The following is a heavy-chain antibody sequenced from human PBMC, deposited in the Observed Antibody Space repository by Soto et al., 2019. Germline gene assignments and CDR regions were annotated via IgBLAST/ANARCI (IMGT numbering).Heavy chain of an antibody. CDR1: GGSISGYY. Sequence: SETLSLTCTVSGGSISGYYWSWIRQPPGKGLEWIGYIYYSGSTNYNPSLKSRVTISVDTSKNQFSLKLSSVTAADTAVYYCARGGVADMYNHNWFDPWGQGTLVTVSS. CDR2: IYYSGST. J-gene: IGHJ5*02. V-gene: IGHV4-59*01. CDR3: ARGGVADMYNHNWFDP. D-gene: IGHD2-2*01.